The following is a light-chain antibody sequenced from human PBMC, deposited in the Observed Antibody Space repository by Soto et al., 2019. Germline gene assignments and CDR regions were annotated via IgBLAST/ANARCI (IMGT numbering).Light chain of an antibody. Sequence: QSALTQPRSGSGSPGQSVTISCTGTSSDVGGYNYVSWYQQHPGKAPKFMIYDVSKRPSGVPDRFSGSKSGNTASLTISGLQAEDEADYYCCSYAGSYKGYVFGTGTKLTVL. CDR1: SSDVGGYNY. J-gene: IGLJ1*01. V-gene: IGLV2-11*01. CDR2: DVS. CDR3: CSYAGSYKGYV.